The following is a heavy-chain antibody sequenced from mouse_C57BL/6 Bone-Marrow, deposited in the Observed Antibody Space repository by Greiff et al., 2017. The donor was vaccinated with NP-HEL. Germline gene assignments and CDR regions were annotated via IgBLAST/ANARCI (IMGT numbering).Heavy chain of an antibody. J-gene: IGHJ2*01. CDR3: ARRGGMNYFDY. Sequence: VQLQQSGAELVMPGASVKLSCKASGYTFTSYWMHWVKQRPGQGLEWIGEIDPSDSYTNYNQKFKGKSTLTVDKSSSTAYMQLSSLTSEDSAVYYCARRGGMNYFDYWGQGTTLTVSS. CDR2: IDPSDSYT. V-gene: IGHV1-69*01. CDR1: GYTFTSYW. D-gene: IGHD1-1*02.